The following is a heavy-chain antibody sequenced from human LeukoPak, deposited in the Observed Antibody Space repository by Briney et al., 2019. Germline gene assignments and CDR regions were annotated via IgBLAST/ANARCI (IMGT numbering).Heavy chain of an antibody. D-gene: IGHD2-15*01. CDR2: ISTAGNT. CDR3: ARERAAYYMDV. CDR1: GGSFSSYD. J-gene: IGHJ6*03. Sequence: ETLSLTCAAYGGSFSSYDKHWVRQPPGKGLEWVSAISTAGNTYYHGSVKGRFTISRDNAKNYLYLHMNIMSAGDTAVYYCARERAAYYMDVWGQGTTVTVSS. V-gene: IGHV3-13*01.